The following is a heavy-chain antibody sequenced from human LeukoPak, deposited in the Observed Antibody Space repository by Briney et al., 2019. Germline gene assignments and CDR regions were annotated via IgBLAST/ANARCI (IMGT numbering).Heavy chain of an antibody. CDR3: ARPLPTYDFWSGYIA. J-gene: IGHJ4*02. Sequence: GGSLRLSCIASGFTFSNAWMSWVRQAPGKGLEWVSAISGSGGSTYYADSVKGRFTISRDNSKNTLYLQKNSLRAEDTAVYYCARPLPTYDFWSGYIAWGQGTLVTVSS. D-gene: IGHD3-3*01. CDR1: GFTFSNAW. V-gene: IGHV3-23*01. CDR2: ISGSGGST.